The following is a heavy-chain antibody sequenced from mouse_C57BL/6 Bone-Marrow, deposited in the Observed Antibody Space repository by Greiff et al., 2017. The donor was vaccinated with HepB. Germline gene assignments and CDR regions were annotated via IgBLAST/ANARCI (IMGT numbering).Heavy chain of an antibody. D-gene: IGHD2-4*01. CDR3: ARDDWAY. V-gene: IGHV1-69*01. CDR1: GYTFTSYW. J-gene: IGHJ3*01. Sequence: VQLQQPGAELVMPGASVKLSCKASGYTFTSYWMHWVKQRPGQGLEWIGEIDPSDSYTNYNQKFKGKSTLTVDKSSSTAYMQLSSLTSEDSAVYYCARDDWAYWGQGTLVTVSA. CDR2: IDPSDSYT.